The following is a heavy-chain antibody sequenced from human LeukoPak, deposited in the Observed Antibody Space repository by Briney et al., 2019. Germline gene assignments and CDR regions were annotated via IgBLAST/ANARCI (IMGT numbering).Heavy chain of an antibody. J-gene: IGHJ4*02. V-gene: IGHV3-7*01. D-gene: IGHD6-13*01. CDR2: IKQDGSKK. Sequence: GESLRLSCAASGFTLSSYCMSWVRQAPGKGLEWVAIIKQDGSKKYYVDSVKGRFTISRDNAQNSLSMQMKSLRAEDTALYYCARWESTAAGTNFDYWGQGTLVNVSS. CDR3: ARWESTAAGTNFDY. CDR1: GFTLSSYC.